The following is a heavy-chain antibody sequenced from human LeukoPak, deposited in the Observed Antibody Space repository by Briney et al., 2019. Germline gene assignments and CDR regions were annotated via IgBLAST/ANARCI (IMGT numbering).Heavy chain of an antibody. V-gene: IGHV3-7*03. CDR3: ARSSYSSSSSV. D-gene: IGHD6-6*01. CDR2: INSDGSEG. J-gene: IGHJ3*01. CDR1: GFTFSGFW. Sequence: GGSLRLSCAVSGFTFSGFWMSWSRQASAKGLGWVASINSDGSEGYYADVVKGRFTISRDNAKNSLYLQINSLRAEDTAVYYCARSSYSSSSSVWGQGTMVTVSS.